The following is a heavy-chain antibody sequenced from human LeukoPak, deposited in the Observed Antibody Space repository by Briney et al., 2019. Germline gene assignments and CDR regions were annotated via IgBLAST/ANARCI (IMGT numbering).Heavy chain of an antibody. CDR2: IYWDDEK. J-gene: IGHJ4*02. D-gene: IGHD4-23*01. CDR1: GFSLTATRGA. V-gene: IGHV2-5*02. Sequence: SGPTLVNPTQTLTLTCSFSGFSLTATRGAVGWIRQPAGKALEWLALIYWDDEKRYSPSLKSRLTITKDTSKNQVVLTMTNMDPVDTATYYCAHMTTVVTSFDYWGQGTLVTVSS. CDR3: AHMTTVVTSFDY.